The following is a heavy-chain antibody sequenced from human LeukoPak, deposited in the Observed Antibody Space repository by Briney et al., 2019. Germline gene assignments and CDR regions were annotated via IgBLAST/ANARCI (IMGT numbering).Heavy chain of an antibody. J-gene: IGHJ4*02. CDR3: ARGPTYYYDSSGYYSDY. D-gene: IGHD3-22*01. Sequence: ASVKVSCKASGGTFSSYAISWVRQAPGQGLEWMGGIIPILGIANYAQKFQGRVTITADKSTSTAYMELSSLRSEDTAVYYCARGPTYYYDSSGYYSDYWGQGTLVTVSS. CDR2: IIPILGIA. V-gene: IGHV1-69*10. CDR1: GGTFSSYA.